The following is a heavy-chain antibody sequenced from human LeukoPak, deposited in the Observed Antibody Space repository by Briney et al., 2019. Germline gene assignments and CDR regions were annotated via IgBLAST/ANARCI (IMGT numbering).Heavy chain of an antibody. Sequence: GGSLRLSCAASGFTFSSYAMHWVRQAPGKGLEWVAVISYDGSNKYYADSVKGRFTISRDNSKNTLYPQMNSLRAEDTAVYYCARATCGGDCYSDYWGQGTLVTVSS. D-gene: IGHD2-21*02. CDR1: GFTFSSYA. V-gene: IGHV3-30-3*01. CDR2: ISYDGSNK. J-gene: IGHJ4*02. CDR3: ARATCGGDCYSDY.